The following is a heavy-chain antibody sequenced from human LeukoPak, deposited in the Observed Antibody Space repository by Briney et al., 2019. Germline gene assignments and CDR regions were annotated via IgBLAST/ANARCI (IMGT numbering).Heavy chain of an antibody. V-gene: IGHV1-2*02. CDR2: INPNSGGT. CDR1: GYTFTGYY. Sequence: GASVKVSCKASGYTFTGYYMHWVRQAPGHGLEWMGWINPNSGGTDYAQKFQGRVTMTRATSISTAYMEMRRLRSDDTAVYYCASEPLLRYFDWLPQTGNAFDIWGQGTMVTVSS. D-gene: IGHD3-9*01. CDR3: ASEPLLRYFDWLPQTGNAFDI. J-gene: IGHJ3*02.